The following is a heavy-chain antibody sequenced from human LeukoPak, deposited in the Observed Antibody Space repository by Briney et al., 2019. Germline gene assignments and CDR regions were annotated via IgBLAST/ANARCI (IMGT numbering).Heavy chain of an antibody. CDR2: INHSGST. V-gene: IGHV4-34*01. Sequence: SEPLSLTCAVYGGSFSGYYWSWIRQPPGKGLEWIGEINHSGSTNYNPSLKSRVTISVDTSKNQFSLKLSSVTAADTAVYYCARVNYGGAFDIWGQGTMVTVSS. CDR1: GGSFSGYY. D-gene: IGHD4-23*01. CDR3: ARVNYGGAFDI. J-gene: IGHJ3*02.